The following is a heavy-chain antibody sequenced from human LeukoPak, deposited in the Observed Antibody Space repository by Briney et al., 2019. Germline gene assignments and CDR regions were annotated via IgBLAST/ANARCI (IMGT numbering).Heavy chain of an antibody. V-gene: IGHV3-53*01. J-gene: IGHJ4*02. CDR1: GPTVSSNY. CDR3: ARGQGYYDSSGYYEDY. D-gene: IGHD3-22*01. CDR2: IYSGGST. Sequence: GGSLRLSCAASGPTVSSNYMSWVRQAPGKGLEWVSVIYSGGSTYYADSVKGRFTISRDNSKNTLYLQMNSLRAEDTAVYYCARGQGYYDSSGYYEDYSGQGTLATVSS.